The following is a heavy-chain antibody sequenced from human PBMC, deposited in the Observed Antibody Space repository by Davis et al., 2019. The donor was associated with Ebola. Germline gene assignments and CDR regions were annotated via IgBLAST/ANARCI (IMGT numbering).Heavy chain of an antibody. V-gene: IGHV1-18*01. J-gene: IGHJ3*02. D-gene: IGHD6-19*01. CDR3: ARGTVRIAVAGRDAFDI. Sequence: ASVKVSCKASGYTFTSYGISWVRQAPGQGLEWMGWISAYNGNTNYAQKLQGRVTMTTDTSTSTAYMELRSLRSDDTAVYYCARGTVRIAVAGRDAFDIWGQGTMVTVSS. CDR1: GYTFTSYG. CDR2: ISAYNGNT.